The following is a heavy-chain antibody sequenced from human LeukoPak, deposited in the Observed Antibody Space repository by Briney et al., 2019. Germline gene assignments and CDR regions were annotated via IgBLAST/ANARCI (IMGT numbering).Heavy chain of an antibody. CDR2: INPSGGST. V-gene: IGHV1-46*01. D-gene: IGHD3-22*01. CDR1: GYTFTTYY. Sequence: ASVKVSCKASGYTFTTYYMHCVPQAPGQRLEWMGIINPSGGSTSYAQKFQGRVTMTRDMSTSTVYMELSSLRSEDTAVYYCAREVYDSRFDYWGQGTLVTVSS. J-gene: IGHJ4*02. CDR3: AREVYDSRFDY.